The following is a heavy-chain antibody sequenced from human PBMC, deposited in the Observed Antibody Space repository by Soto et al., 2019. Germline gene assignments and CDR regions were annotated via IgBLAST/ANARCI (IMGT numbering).Heavy chain of an antibody. J-gene: IGHJ6*02. Sequence: SVKVSCKASGGTFSSYAISWVRQAPGQGLEWMGGIIPIFGTANYAQKFQGRVTITADESTSTAYMELSSLRSEDTAVYYCARDLITGTTRDYYYYGMDVWGQGTTVTVSS. CDR2: IIPIFGTA. D-gene: IGHD1-7*01. CDR1: GGTFSSYA. CDR3: ARDLITGTTRDYYYYGMDV. V-gene: IGHV1-69*13.